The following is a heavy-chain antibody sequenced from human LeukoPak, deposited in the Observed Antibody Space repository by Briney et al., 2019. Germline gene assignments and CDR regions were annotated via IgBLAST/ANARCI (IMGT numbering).Heavy chain of an antibody. CDR2: ISGVYDNI. CDR3: ARGGAHGMDV. J-gene: IGHJ6*02. V-gene: IGHV3-11*01. D-gene: IGHD1-26*01. CDR1: GFTFSEYY. Sequence: GGSLRVSCAASGFTFSEYYMTWIRQAPGKGLEWVSYISGVYDNIFYGNSVKGRFTISRDNAKKSVYLQMNSLRAEDTAVYYCARGGAHGMDVWGQGTTVTVSS.